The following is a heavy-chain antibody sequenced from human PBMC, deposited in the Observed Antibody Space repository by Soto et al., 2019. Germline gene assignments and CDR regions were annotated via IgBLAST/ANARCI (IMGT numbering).Heavy chain of an antibody. D-gene: IGHD3-22*01. CDR2: IYHSGST. V-gene: IGHV4-38-2*02. CDR1: GYSISSGYY. J-gene: IGHJ5*02. CDR3: VRDTSPHYYDSSGYYYDLNWFDP. Sequence: SETLSLTCAVSGYSISSGYYWGWIRQPPGKGLEWIGSIYHSGSTYYNPSLKSRVTISVDTSKNQFSLKLSSVTAADTAVYYCVRDTSPHYYDSSGYYYDLNWFDPWGQGTLVTVSS.